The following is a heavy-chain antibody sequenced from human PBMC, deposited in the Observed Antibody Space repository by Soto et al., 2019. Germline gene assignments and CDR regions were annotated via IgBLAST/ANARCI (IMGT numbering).Heavy chain of an antibody. D-gene: IGHD3-3*01. CDR3: GKGKELGVVRYGLDA. CDR2: FGGDENYT. CDR1: GFSFKRYW. J-gene: IGHJ6*02. V-gene: IGHV3-74*01. Sequence: HPGGSLRLSCVASGFSFKRYWMHWVRQAPGKGLVWLSRFGGDENYTDYADSVRGRFTISRDIAKNTIYLQMNSLRAEDTAVYYCGKGKELGVVRYGLDAWGQGTTVTVSS.